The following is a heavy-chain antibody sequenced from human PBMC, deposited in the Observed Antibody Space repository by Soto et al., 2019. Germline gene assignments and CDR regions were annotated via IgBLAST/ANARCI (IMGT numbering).Heavy chain of an antibody. J-gene: IGHJ3*02. V-gene: IGHV4-61*01. D-gene: IGHD2-15*01. CDR1: GGSVSSGSYY. CDR3: ARGSGPNDAFDI. CDR2: IYYSGST. Sequence: QVQLQESGPGLVKPSETLSLTCTVSGGSVSSGSYYWSWIRQPPGKGLEWIGYIYYSGSTNYNPSLKSRVTISVDTSKNQFSLKLSSVTAADTAVYYCARGSGPNDAFDIWGQGTMVIVSS.